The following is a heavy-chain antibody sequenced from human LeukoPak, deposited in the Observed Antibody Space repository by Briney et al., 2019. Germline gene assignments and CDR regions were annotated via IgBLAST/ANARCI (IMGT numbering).Heavy chain of an antibody. V-gene: IGHV4-59*01. J-gene: IGHJ4*02. D-gene: IGHD3-10*01. CDR3: ARDREFGY. CDR2: IYNGGNT. Sequence: PSETLSPTCTVSGGSISNYYWSWIRQPPGKGLEWIGYIYNGGNTDYNPFLKSRVTISVDTSKNQFSLKLNSVTAADTAVYYCARDREFGYWGQGTLVTVSS. CDR1: GGSISNYY.